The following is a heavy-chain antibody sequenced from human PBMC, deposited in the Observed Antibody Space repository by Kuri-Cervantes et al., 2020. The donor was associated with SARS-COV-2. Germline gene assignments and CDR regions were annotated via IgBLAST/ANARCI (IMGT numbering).Heavy chain of an antibody. CDR2: ISWDGGST. Sequence: GGSLRLSCATSGFTFGNYFMHWVRQRPGKGLEWVSLISWDGGSTYYADSVKGRFTISRDNSKDSLFLQMNSLRSEDTAFYYCSSGWSQREWYYLGQGTLVTVSS. CDR3: SSGWSQREWYY. J-gene: IGHJ4*02. CDR1: GFTFGNYF. D-gene: IGHD3-3*01. V-gene: IGHV3-43*01.